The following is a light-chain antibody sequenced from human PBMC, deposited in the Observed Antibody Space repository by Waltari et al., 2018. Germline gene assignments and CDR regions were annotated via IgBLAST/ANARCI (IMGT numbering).Light chain of an antibody. CDR3: QQYNNWPLT. CDR1: QSVSSN. CDR2: GAS. V-gene: IGKV3-15*01. J-gene: IGKJ3*01. Sequence: EIVMTQSPATLSVSPGERATLSCRASQSVSSNLAWDQQKPGQAPRLLIYGASTRATGIPARCSGSGSGTEFTLTISSLQSEDFAVYYCQQYNNWPLTFGPGTKVDIK.